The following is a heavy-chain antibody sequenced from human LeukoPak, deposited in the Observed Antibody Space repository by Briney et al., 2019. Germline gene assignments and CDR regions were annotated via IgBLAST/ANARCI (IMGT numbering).Heavy chain of an antibody. CDR3: AKGSSSGWPYYFDY. J-gene: IGHJ4*02. V-gene: IGHV3-23*01. CDR1: GFIFSSYA. D-gene: IGHD6-19*01. CDR2: ISANGGST. Sequence: PGGSLRLSCSASGFIFSSYAMSWVRQAPGKGLEWVSAISANGGSTYYADSVKGRLTISRDNSKNTLYLQMNSQRADDTAVYYCAKGSSSGWPYYFDYWGQGTLVTVSS.